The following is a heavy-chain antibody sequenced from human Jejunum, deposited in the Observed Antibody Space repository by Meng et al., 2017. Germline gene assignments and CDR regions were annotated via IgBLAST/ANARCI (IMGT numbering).Heavy chain of an antibody. J-gene: IGHJ4*02. CDR2: ISSGGSPM. Sequence: GESLKISCAASGFSFSNYAMNWVRQAPGKGLEWVSYISSGGSPMYYADSVKGRFTISRGNAKNSLYLQMNSLRDEDTAVYYCARTKRGYYFDYWGQGTLVTVSS. V-gene: IGHV3-48*03. CDR3: ARTKRGYYFDY. CDR1: GFSFSNYA.